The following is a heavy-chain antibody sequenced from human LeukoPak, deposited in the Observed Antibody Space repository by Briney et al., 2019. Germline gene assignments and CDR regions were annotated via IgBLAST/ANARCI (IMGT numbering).Heavy chain of an antibody. CDR3: AKDGPAWSSSSYYHFDN. V-gene: IGHV3-30*18. Sequence: GRSLTLSCAASGFTFNKFGMHWVRQAPGKGLEWLAVISFDGSNKFYADSVKGRFTISRDNSKNTIYLQMNRLTIEDAAIYFCAKDGPAWSSSSYYHFDNWGQGTLAAVSA. D-gene: IGHD6-13*01. CDR2: ISFDGSNK. CDR1: GFTFNKFG. J-gene: IGHJ4*02.